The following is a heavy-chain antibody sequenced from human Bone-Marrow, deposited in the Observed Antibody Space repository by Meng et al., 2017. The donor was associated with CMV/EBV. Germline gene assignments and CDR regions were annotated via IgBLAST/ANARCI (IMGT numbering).Heavy chain of an antibody. D-gene: IGHD7-27*01. V-gene: IGHV4-34*01. CDR2: INHSGST. CDR1: GGSFSGYY. CDR3: ARWALGIGDY. Sequence: SETLSLTCAVYGGSFSGYYWSWIRQPPGKGLEWIGEINHSGSTNYNPSLKSRVTISVDTSKNQFSLKLSSVTAADTAVYYCARWALGIGDYWGQGTRVTVYS. J-gene: IGHJ4*02.